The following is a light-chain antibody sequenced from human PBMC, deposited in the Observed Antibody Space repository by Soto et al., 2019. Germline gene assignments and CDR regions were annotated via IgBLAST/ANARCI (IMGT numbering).Light chain of an antibody. J-gene: IGKJ1*01. CDR1: QSVSSN. CDR2: GAS. V-gene: IGKV3D-15*01. CDR3: QQYNNWPPWT. Sequence: EIVLTQSPGTLSLSPAERSTLYGGASQSVSSNYLAWYQQIPGQAPRPLIYGASSRVPGIPDRFSGSGSGTEFTLTISSLQSEDFAVYYCQQYNNWPPWTFGQGTKVDIK.